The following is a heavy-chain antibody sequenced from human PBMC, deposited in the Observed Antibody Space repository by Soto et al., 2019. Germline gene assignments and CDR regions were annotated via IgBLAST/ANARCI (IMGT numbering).Heavy chain of an antibody. Sequence: TXRLSFPASGFTFCSYWMHLFRQAPGKGLVWVSRINSDGSSTSYADSVKGRFTISRDNAKNTLYLQMNSLRAEDTAVYYCARDHAVVVPAALIYYYYYGMDVWGQGTTVTVSS. D-gene: IGHD2-2*01. CDR2: INSDGSST. V-gene: IGHV3-74*01. CDR3: ARDHAVVVPAALIYYYYYGMDV. J-gene: IGHJ6*02. CDR1: GFTFCSYW.